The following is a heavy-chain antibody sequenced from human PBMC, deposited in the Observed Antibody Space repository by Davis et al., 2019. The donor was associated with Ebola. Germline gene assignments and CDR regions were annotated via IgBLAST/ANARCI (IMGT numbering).Heavy chain of an antibody. V-gene: IGHV3-30*18. CDR1: GFTFSSYG. CDR3: AKTQTSWGYSGCPDY. Sequence: GESLKISCAASGFTFSSYGMHWVRQAPGKGLEWVAVISYDGSNKYYADSVKGRFTISRDNSKNTLYLQMNSLRAEDTAVYYCAKTQTSWGYSGCPDYWGQGTLVTVSS. CDR2: ISYDGSNK. J-gene: IGHJ4*02. D-gene: IGHD5-12*01.